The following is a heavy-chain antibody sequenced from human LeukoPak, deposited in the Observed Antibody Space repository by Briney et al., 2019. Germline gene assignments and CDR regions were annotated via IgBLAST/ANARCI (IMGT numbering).Heavy chain of an antibody. Sequence: PSQTLSLTCPVSGGSLSCGGYYWSWIRQHPGKGLEWVGYIYYSGSTYYNPSLKSRVTLSVETSKNQFSLKLSSVTAADTAVYYCARDFHYWGQGTLVTVSS. J-gene: IGHJ4*02. CDR2: IYYSGST. CDR1: GGSLSCGGYY. V-gene: IGHV4-31*03. CDR3: ARDFHY.